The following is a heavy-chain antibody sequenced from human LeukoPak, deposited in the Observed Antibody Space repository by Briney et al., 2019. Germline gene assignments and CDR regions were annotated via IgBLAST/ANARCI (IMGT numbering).Heavy chain of an antibody. D-gene: IGHD3-3*02. Sequence: SETLSLTCAVSGYSISSGYYWGWIRQPPGKGLEWIETIYQSGSTYYNSSLKSRVTISVDTSKNQSSLKLSSVTAADTAVYYCARQAGGSINAFDIWGQGTMVTVSS. CDR1: GYSISSGYY. CDR2: IYQSGST. V-gene: IGHV4-38-2*01. J-gene: IGHJ3*02. CDR3: ARQAGGSINAFDI.